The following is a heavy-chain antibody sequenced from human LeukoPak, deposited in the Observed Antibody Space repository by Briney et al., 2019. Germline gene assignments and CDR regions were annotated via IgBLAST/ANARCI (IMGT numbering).Heavy chain of an antibody. D-gene: IGHD4-17*01. V-gene: IGHV4-34*01. CDR2: INHSGST. J-gene: IGHJ2*01. CDR3: AGDYGAGYFDL. CDR1: GGSFSGYY. Sequence: PSETLSLTCAVYGGSFSGYYWSWIRQPPGKGLEWIGEINHSGSTNYNPSLKSRVTISVDTSKNQFSLKLSSVTAADTAVYYCAGDYGAGYFDLWGRGTLVTVSS.